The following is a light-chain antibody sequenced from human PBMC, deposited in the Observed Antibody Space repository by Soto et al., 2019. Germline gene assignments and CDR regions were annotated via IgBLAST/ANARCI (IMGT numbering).Light chain of an antibody. CDR2: SNN. J-gene: IGLJ1*01. Sequence: QSVLTQPPSASGTPGQRVTISCSGSSSNIGSNTVNWYQQLPGTAPKLLIYSNNQRPSGVPDRFSGSKSGTSASLAISGLQSEDEADYYCISYIITTSSYVFGTGTKVTVL. CDR1: SSNIGSNT. CDR3: ISYIITTSSYV. V-gene: IGLV1-44*01.